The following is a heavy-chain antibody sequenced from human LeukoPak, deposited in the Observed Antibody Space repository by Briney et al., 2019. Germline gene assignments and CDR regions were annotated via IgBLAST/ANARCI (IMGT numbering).Heavy chain of an antibody. J-gene: IGHJ4*02. V-gene: IGHV4-34*01. CDR1: GGSFSGYY. CDR2: INHSGST. D-gene: IGHD5-18*01. CDR3: ARARSGYSYGYIDY. Sequence: SETLSLTCAVYGGSFSGYYWSWIRQPPGKELEWIGEINHSGSTNYNPSLKSRVTISVDTSKNQFSLKLSSVTAADTAVYYCARARSGYSYGYIDYWGQGTLVTVSS.